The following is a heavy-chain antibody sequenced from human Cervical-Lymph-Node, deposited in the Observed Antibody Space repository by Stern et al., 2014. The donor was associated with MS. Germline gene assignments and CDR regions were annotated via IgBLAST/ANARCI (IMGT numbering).Heavy chain of an antibody. Sequence: QLVESGGAVVQPGRSLRLSCAASGFTFSSYGMHWVRQAPGKGLGWVTVISYDGNHKYYAASVKGRFTISRDNSKNTLHLQMNSVTPDDTAIYYCARDYEDTSMLFDHWGQGTLVTVSS. D-gene: IGHD2-8*01. J-gene: IGHJ4*02. CDR1: GFTFSSYG. CDR2: ISYDGNHK. CDR3: ARDYEDTSMLFDH. V-gene: IGHV3-30*03.